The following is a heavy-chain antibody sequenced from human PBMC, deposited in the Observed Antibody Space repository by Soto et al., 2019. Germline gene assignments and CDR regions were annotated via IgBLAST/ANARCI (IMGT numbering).Heavy chain of an antibody. V-gene: IGHV4-30-4*01. CDR3: ARHDALLRTFDY. CDR2: IYYSGST. D-gene: IGHD3-3*01. J-gene: IGHJ4*02. CDR1: GGSISSGDYY. Sequence: PSETLSLTCTVSGGSISSGDYYWSWIRQPPGKGLEWIGYIYYSGSTYYNPSLKSRVTISVDTSKNQFSLKLSSVTAADTAVYYCARHDALLRTFDYWGQGTLVTVSS.